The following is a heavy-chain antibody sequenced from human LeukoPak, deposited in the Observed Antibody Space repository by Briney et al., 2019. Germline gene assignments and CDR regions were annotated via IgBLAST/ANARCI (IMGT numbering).Heavy chain of an antibody. CDR3: ARGRYSSSSGDY. V-gene: IGHV4-39*07. D-gene: IGHD6-6*01. CDR2: IFYTGST. Sequence: SETLSLTCTVSGDPISSDNSYWGWIRQPPGKGLEWIGSIFYTGSTYYNPSLKSRVTISVDTSKNQFSLKLSSVTAADTAVYYCARGRYSSSSGDYWGQGTLVTVSS. J-gene: IGHJ4*02. CDR1: GDPISSDNSY.